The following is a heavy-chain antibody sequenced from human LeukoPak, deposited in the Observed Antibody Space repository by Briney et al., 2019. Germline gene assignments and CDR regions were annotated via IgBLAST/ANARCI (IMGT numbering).Heavy chain of an antibody. CDR2: INPSGGSV. Sequence: ASVKVSCKASGDTFLNYYMHWVRQAPGQGLEWMGIINPSGGSVSYAQKFQGRVTMTRDTSTSTVYMDLSSLRSEDTAVYYCATDDILTGSSEFDYWGQGTLVTVSS. V-gene: IGHV1-46*01. CDR1: GDTFLNYY. D-gene: IGHD3-9*01. J-gene: IGHJ4*02. CDR3: ATDDILTGSSEFDY.